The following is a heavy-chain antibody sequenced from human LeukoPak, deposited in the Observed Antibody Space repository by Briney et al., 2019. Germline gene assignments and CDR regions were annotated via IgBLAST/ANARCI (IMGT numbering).Heavy chain of an antibody. Sequence: SETLSLTCTVSGGXISSGDYYWSWIRQPPGKGLEWIGYIYYSGSSYYIPSLKSPVTMSVDTSKNQFSLRLISVTAADTAVYYCARQIYGDLYYFDYWGQGTLVTVSS. CDR2: IYYSGSS. CDR3: ARQIYGDLYYFDY. V-gene: IGHV4-30-4*01. D-gene: IGHD4-17*01. CDR1: GGXISSGDYY. J-gene: IGHJ4*02.